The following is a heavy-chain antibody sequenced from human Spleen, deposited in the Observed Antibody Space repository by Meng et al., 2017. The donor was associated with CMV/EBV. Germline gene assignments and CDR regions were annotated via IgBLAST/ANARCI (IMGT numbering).Heavy chain of an antibody. Sequence: SETLSLTCAVYGGSFSGYYWSWIRQPPGKGLEWIGEINHSGSTNYNPSLKSRVTISVDTSKNQFSLKLSSVTAADTAVYYCARMLGYSSGSYYGDYYYGMDVWGQGTTVTVSS. CDR1: GGSFSGYY. CDR2: INHSGST. J-gene: IGHJ6*02. V-gene: IGHV4-34*01. CDR3: ARMLGYSSGSYYGDYYYGMDV. D-gene: IGHD6-19*01.